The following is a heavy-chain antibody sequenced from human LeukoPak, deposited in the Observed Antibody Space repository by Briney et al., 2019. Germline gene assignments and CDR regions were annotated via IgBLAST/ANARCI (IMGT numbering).Heavy chain of an antibody. CDR1: GSTFSDYY. J-gene: IGHJ4*02. CDR2: ISSSSSYT. D-gene: IGHD2-21*01. V-gene: IGHV3-11*05. Sequence: GGSLRLSCAASGSTFSDYYMNWIRQAPGKGLEWVSYISSSSSYTNYADSVKGRFTISRDNAKNSLYLQMNSLRAEDTAVYYCAKDLSWWGSDCWGQGTLVTVS. CDR3: AKDLSWWGSDC.